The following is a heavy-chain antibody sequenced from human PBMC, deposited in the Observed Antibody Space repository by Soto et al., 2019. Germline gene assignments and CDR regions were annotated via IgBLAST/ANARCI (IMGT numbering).Heavy chain of an antibody. V-gene: IGHV1-2*02. CDR3: ASTLLSGGSPDY. CDR2: INPNSGGT. Sequence: ASVKVSCKASGYTFTGYYMHWVRQAPGQGLEWMGWINPNSGGTNYAQKFQGRVTMTRDTSISTAYMELSRLRSDDTAVCYCASTLLSGGSPDYWGQGTLVTVSS. D-gene: IGHD2-15*01. J-gene: IGHJ4*02. CDR1: GYTFTGYY.